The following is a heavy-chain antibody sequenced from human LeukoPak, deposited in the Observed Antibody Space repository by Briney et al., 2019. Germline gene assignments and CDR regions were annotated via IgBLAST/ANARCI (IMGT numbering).Heavy chain of an antibody. D-gene: IGHD5-24*01. CDR3: ARERDGYNIKPFFDY. V-gene: IGHV1-2*06. CDR2: INPNSGGT. CDR1: GYTFTGYY. Sequence: EASVKVSCKASGYTFTGYYMHWVRQAPGQGLEWMGRINPNSGGTNYAQRLQGRVTMATDTSTSTAYMELRSLRSDDTAVYYCARERDGYNIKPFFDYWGQGTLVTVSS. J-gene: IGHJ4*02.